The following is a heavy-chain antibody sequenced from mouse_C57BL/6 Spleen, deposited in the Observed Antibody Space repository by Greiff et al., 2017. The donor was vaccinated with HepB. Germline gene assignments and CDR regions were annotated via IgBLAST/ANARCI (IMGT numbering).Heavy chain of an antibody. V-gene: IGHV1-80*01. D-gene: IGHD1-2*01. CDR1: GYAFSSYW. J-gene: IGHJ4*01. Sequence: QVQLQQSGAELVKPGASVKISCKASGYAFSSYWMNWVKQRPGKGLEWIGQIYPGDGDTNYNGKFKGKATLTADKSSSTAYMQLSSLTSEDSAVYFCARNGLDYAMDYWGQGTSVTVSS. CDR2: IYPGDGDT. CDR3: ARNGLDYAMDY.